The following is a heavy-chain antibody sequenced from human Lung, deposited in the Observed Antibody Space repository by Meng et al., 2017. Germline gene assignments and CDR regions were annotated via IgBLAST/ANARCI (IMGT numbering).Heavy chain of an antibody. D-gene: IGHD6-13*01. CDR2: IDPKNGDT. Sequence: QGQVGQSGAEVNKPGAPVKCPCKPSGHNFPDYYNHWVRQAPGQGLEWMGRIDPKNGDTHYAQKFQGRVTMTGDTSISTAYMDLSGLRSDDTAVYYCARDEDISAAGKLFGDYWGQGTLVTVSS. CDR1: GHNFPDYY. V-gene: IGHV1-2*06. J-gene: IGHJ4*02. CDR3: ARDEDISAAGKLFGDY.